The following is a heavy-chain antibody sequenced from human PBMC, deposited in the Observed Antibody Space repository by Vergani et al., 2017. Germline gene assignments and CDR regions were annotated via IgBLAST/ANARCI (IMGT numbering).Heavy chain of an antibody. CDR1: GFTFSNAW. Sequence: EVQLVESGGGLVKPGGSLRLSCAASGFTFSNAWMSWVRQAPGKGLEWVGRIKSKTDGGTTDYAAPVKGRFTISSDDSKNTLYLQMNSLKTEDTAVYYCAKTRPPIVVVPAAINLPPYFDYWGQGTLVTVSS. CDR3: AKTRPPIVVVPAAINLPPYFDY. D-gene: IGHD2-2*01. J-gene: IGHJ4*02. V-gene: IGHV3-15*01. CDR2: IKSKTDGGTT.